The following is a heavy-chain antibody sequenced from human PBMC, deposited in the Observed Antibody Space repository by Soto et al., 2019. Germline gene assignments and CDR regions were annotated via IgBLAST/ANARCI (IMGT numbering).Heavy chain of an antibody. V-gene: IGHV4-59*01. Sequence: QVQLQESGPGLVKPSETLSLTCTVSGGSISSYYWSWIRQPPGKGLEWIGYIYYSGSTNYNPSLKSRVTISVDTSKNQFSLKLSPVTAADTAVYYCARERVGATIFDYWGQGTLVTVSS. D-gene: IGHD1-26*01. CDR3: ARERVGATIFDY. J-gene: IGHJ4*02. CDR1: GGSISSYY. CDR2: IYYSGST.